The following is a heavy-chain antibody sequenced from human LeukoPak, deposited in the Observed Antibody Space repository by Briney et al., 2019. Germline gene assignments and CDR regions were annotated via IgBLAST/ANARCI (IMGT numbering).Heavy chain of an antibody. CDR1: GGTFSSYA. J-gene: IGHJ4*02. CDR3: AREGRFLEWLSTRYYFDY. V-gene: IGHV1-69*04. Sequence: SVKVSCKASGGTFSSYAISWVRQAPGQGLEWMGRIIPILGIANYAQKFQGRVTITADKSTSTAYMELSSLRSEDTAVYYCAREGRFLEWLSTRYYFDYWGQGTLATVSS. D-gene: IGHD3-3*01. CDR2: IIPILGIA.